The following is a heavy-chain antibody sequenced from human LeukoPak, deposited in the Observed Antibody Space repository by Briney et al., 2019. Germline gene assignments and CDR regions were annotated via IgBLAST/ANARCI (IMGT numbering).Heavy chain of an antibody. CDR2: IYYSGST. CDR1: GGSISSSSYY. J-gene: IGHJ4*02. CDR3: ASYIDYTGTGHY. Sequence: SETLSLTCTVSGGSISSSSYYWGWIRQPPGKGLEWIGYIYYSGSTYYNPSLKSRVTISVDTSKNQFSLKLSSVTAADTAVYYCASYIDYTGTGHYWGQGTLVTVSS. V-gene: IGHV4-31*03. D-gene: IGHD4-11*01.